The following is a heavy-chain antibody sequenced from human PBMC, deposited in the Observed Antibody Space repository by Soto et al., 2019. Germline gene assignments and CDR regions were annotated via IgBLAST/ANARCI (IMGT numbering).Heavy chain of an antibody. CDR1: GYTFTSYG. CDR3: ARVTDIVVVPAAVGYMDV. J-gene: IGHJ6*03. D-gene: IGHD2-2*01. CDR2: ISAHNGNT. Sequence: ASVKVSCKASGYTFTSYGISWVRQAPGQGLEWMGWISAHNGNTNYAQKLQGRVTMTTDTSTSTAYMELRSLRSDDTAVYYCARVTDIVVVPAAVGYMDVWGKGTTVTVSS. V-gene: IGHV1-18*01.